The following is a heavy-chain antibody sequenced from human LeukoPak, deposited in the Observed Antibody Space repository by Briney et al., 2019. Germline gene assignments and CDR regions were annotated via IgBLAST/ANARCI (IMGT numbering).Heavy chain of an antibody. D-gene: IGHD3-10*01. V-gene: IGHV3-64*01. CDR1: GFTFSSYA. Sequence: GALRLSCAASGFTFSSYAMHWVRQAPGKGLEYVSAISSNGGSTYYANSVKGRFAISRDNSKNTLYLQMGSLRAEDMAVYYCARSGGSGSYPLRNYYMDVWGKGTTATVSS. CDR2: ISSNGGST. J-gene: IGHJ6*03. CDR3: ARSGGSGSYPLRNYYMDV.